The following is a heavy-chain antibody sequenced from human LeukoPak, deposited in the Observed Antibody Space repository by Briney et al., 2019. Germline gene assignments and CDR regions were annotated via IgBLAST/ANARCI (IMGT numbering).Heavy chain of an antibody. CDR1: GVIFRSHA. Sequence: PGGSLRLSCSASGVIFRSHAMHWVRQAPGKGLEYVSTINDDGGLTYYADSVKGRFTISRDNSKNTVYLQMNNLRPDDSAVYNCLKGGGATIGPPKVWGQGTQVSVSS. CDR3: LKGGGATIGPPKV. CDR2: INDDGGLT. V-gene: IGHV3-64D*08. D-gene: IGHD5-24*01. J-gene: IGHJ4*02.